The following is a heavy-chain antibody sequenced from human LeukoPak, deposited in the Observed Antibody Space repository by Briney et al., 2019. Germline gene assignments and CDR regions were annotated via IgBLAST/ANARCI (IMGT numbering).Heavy chain of an antibody. CDR3: ARGLEYYYDSSGYYY. CDR1: GYTFTSYG. Sequence: WASVTVSCTASGYTFTSYGISWVRQAPGQGLEWMGWISAYNGNTNYAQKLQGRVTMTTDTSTSTAYMELRSLRSDDTAVYYCARGLEYYYDSSGYYYWGQGTLVTVSS. J-gene: IGHJ4*02. D-gene: IGHD3-22*01. CDR2: ISAYNGNT. V-gene: IGHV1-18*01.